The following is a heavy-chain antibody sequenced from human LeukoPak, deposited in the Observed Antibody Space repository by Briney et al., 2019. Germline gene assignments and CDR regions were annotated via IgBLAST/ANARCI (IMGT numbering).Heavy chain of an antibody. V-gene: IGHV1-24*01. CDR1: GYTLTELS. CDR3: ATDFAAARYFNL. CDR2: FDPEDGET. Sequence: GASVKVSCKVSGYTLTELSMHWVRQAPGKGLEWMGGFDPEDGETIYAQKFQGRVTMTEDTSTDTAYMELSSLRSEDTAVYYCATDFAAARYFNLWGRGTLVTVSS. J-gene: IGHJ2*01. D-gene: IGHD6-13*01.